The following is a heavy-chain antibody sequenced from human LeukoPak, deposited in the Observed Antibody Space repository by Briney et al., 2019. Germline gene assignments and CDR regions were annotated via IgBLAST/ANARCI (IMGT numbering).Heavy chain of an antibody. D-gene: IGHD3-10*01. J-gene: IGHJ5*02. CDR3: ARGQVLLWFGELLHNWFDP. CDR2: INHSGST. Sequence: SETLSLTCAVYGGSFSGYYWSWIRQPPGKGLKGIGEINHSGSTNYNPSLKSRVTISVDTSKNQFSLKLSSVTAADTAVYYCARGQVLLWFGELLHNWFDPWGQGTLVTVSS. CDR1: GGSFSGYY. V-gene: IGHV4-34*01.